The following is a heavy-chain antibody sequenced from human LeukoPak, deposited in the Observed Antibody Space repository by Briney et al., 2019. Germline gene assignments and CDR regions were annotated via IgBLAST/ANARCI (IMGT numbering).Heavy chain of an antibody. V-gene: IGHV3-48*02. Sequence: PGGSLRLSCAASGFTFSSYSMNWVRQAPGKGLEWVSYISSNSGTIYYADSVKGRFTISRDNAKNSLYLQMNSQRDEDTAVYYCARDGIYYDSSGDYGYYYYGMDVWGQGTTVTVSS. J-gene: IGHJ6*02. D-gene: IGHD3-22*01. CDR3: ARDGIYYDSSGDYGYYYYGMDV. CDR1: GFTFSSYS. CDR2: ISSNSGTI.